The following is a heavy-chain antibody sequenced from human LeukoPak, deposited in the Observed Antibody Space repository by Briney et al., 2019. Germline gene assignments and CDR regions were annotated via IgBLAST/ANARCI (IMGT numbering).Heavy chain of an antibody. CDR2: ISYDGSNK. D-gene: IGHD5-12*01. CDR1: GFTFSSYA. V-gene: IGHV3-30-3*01. CDR3: ASLHIVDTKYAFDI. J-gene: IGHJ3*02. Sequence: GGSLRLSCAASGFTFSSYAMHWVRQAPGKGLEWVAVISYDGSNKYYADSVKGRFTISRDNSKNTLYLQMNSLRAEDTAVYYCASLHIVDTKYAFDIWGQGTMVTVSS.